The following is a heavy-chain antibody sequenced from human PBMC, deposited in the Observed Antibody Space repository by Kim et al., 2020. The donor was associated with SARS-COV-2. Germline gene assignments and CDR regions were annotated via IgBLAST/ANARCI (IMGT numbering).Heavy chain of an antibody. CDR3: ARIVLPQGSSSWYYGMDV. CDR1: GYTFTSYG. CDR2: ISAYNGNT. Sequence: ASVKVSCKASGYTFTSYGISWVRQAPGQGLEWMGWISAYNGNTNYAQKLQGRVTMTTDTSTSTAYMELRSLRSDDTAVYYCARIVLPQGSSSWYYGMDVWGQGTTVTVSS. J-gene: IGHJ6*02. V-gene: IGHV1-18*04. D-gene: IGHD6-6*01.